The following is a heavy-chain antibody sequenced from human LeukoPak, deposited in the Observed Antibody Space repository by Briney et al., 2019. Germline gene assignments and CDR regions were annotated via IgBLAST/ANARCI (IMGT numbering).Heavy chain of an antibody. CDR2: ISSSSSTI. CDR3: AKHRAATSRSPFDY. D-gene: IGHD1-14*01. J-gene: IGHJ4*02. CDR1: GFTFSSYS. V-gene: IGHV3-48*01. Sequence: GGSLRLSCAASGFTFSSYSMNWVRQAPGKGLEWVSYISSSSSTIYYADSVKGRFTISRDNAKNSLYLQMNSLRAEDTAVYFCAKHRAATSRSPFDYWGQGTLVTVSS.